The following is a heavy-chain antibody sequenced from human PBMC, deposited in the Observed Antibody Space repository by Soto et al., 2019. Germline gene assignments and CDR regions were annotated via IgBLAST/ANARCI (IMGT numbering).Heavy chain of an antibody. CDR1: GGTFSSYA. J-gene: IGHJ6*02. V-gene: IGHV1-69*06. CDR2: VIPIFGTA. Sequence: QVQLVQSGAEVKKPGSSVKVSCKASGGTFSSYAISWVRQAPGQGLEWMGGVIPIFGTANYAQKFQGRVTITADKTTSTAYMELSSLRSEDTAVYYCARGGYDNDYYYYGMDVWGQGTTVTVSS. D-gene: IGHD5-12*01. CDR3: ARGGYDNDYYYYGMDV.